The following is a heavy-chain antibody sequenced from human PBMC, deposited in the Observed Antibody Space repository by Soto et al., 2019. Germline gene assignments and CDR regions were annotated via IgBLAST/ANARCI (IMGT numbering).Heavy chain of an antibody. V-gene: IGHV3-23*01. CDR2: ISGSGGST. CDR3: AKVATVTTWGLNWFDP. D-gene: IGHD4-4*01. Sequence: GGSLRLSCAASGFTFSSYAMSWVRQAPGKGLEWVSAISGSGGSTYYADSVKGRFTISRDNSKNTLYLQMNSLRAEDTAVYYCAKVATVTTWGLNWFDPWGQGTLVTVSS. J-gene: IGHJ5*02. CDR1: GFTFSSYA.